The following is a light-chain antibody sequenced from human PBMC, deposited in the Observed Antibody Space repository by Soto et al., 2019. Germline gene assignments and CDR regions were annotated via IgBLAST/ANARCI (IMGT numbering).Light chain of an antibody. J-gene: IGKJ4*01. CDR2: DAS. CDR1: QSVSSD. Sequence: EIVLTQSPATLSWSPGERATLSCRASQSVSSDLAWYQQKPGQAHRLLIYDASNRATGIPTRFSGSGAGTDFALSISSLEPEDFAVYYCQQRSNGLTVGGGTKVEIK. V-gene: IGKV3-11*01. CDR3: QQRSNGLT.